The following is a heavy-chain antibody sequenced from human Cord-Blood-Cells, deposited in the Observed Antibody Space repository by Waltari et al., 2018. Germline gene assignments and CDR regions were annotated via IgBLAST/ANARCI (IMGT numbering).Heavy chain of an antibody. J-gene: IGHJ6*03. CDR1: GGSISSYY. CDR3: ARDRDFGVVIGGNYYYYYYMDV. Sequence: QVQLQESGPGLVKPSATLSLTCTVSGGSISSYYWSWIRQPAGKGLEWIGRIYTSGSTNYNPSLKSRVTMSVDTSKNQFSLKLSSVTAADTAVYYCARDRDFGVVIGGNYYYYYYMDVWGKGTTVTVSS. V-gene: IGHV4-4*07. CDR2: IYTSGST. D-gene: IGHD3-3*01.